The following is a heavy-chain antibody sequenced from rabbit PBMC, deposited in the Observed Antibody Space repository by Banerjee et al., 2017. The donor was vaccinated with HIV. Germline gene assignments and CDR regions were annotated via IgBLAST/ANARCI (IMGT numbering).Heavy chain of an antibody. D-gene: IGHD6-1*01. Sequence: QSLEESGGDLVKPGASLTLTCTASGFTLSGFWICWVRQAPGKGLELIACMDAGDTTRILYASWAKGRFTISKTSSTTVTLQMTSLTAADTATYFCATESYGYGAAGYPYYLKLWGPGTLVTVS. J-gene: IGHJ4*01. CDR2: MDAGDTTRI. CDR1: GFTLSGFW. CDR3: ATESYGYGAAGYPYYLKL. V-gene: IGHV1S40*01.